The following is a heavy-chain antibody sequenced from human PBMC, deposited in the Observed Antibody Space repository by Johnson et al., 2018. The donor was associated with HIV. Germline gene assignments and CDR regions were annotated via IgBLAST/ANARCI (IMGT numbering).Heavy chain of an antibody. Sequence: QVQLVESGGGLVKPGGSLRLSCVASRLTLSDSYMSWIRQAPGKGLEWVSYISGSGNAIYYADSVRGRFTISRDNAKHSLYLPLNSLRAENTALYYCASGGLGYQNIHDPFDIWGQGTMVLVSS. J-gene: IGHJ3*02. CDR1: RLTLSDSY. CDR3: ASGGLGYQNIHDPFDI. D-gene: IGHD3-16*02. CDR2: ISGSGNAI. V-gene: IGHV3-11*01.